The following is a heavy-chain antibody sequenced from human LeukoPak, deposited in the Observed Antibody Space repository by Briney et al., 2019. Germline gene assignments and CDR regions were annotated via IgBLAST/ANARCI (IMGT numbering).Heavy chain of an antibody. Sequence: ASVKVSCKASGYSFTSYAIHWVRQAPGQRLEWMGWINAGKGNTKYSQKFQDRVTITRDTSASTAYMGLSSLRSEDTAVYYCASSKTMVRGVISAFDIWGQGTMVTVSS. V-gene: IGHV1-3*01. D-gene: IGHD3-10*01. CDR2: INAGKGNT. J-gene: IGHJ3*02. CDR1: GYSFTSYA. CDR3: ASSKTMVRGVISAFDI.